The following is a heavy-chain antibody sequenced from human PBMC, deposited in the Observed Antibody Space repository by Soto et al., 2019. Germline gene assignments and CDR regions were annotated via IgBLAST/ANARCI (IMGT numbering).Heavy chain of an antibody. Sequence: SETLSRTCTVSGGSISSSSYYWGWIRQPPGKGLEWIGSIYYSGSTYYNPSLKSRVTISVDTSKNQFSLKLSSVTAADTAVYYCARHVTPTTVTTRHGYFDYWGQGTLVTVSS. V-gene: IGHV4-39*01. CDR1: GGSISSSSYY. J-gene: IGHJ4*02. D-gene: IGHD4-17*01. CDR2: IYYSGST. CDR3: ARHVTPTTVTTRHGYFDY.